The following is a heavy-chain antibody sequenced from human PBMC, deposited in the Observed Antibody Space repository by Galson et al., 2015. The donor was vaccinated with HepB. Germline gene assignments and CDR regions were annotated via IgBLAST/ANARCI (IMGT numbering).Heavy chain of an antibody. CDR2: AHSSGRT. CDR3: ARDTYCPDIYAEYYEDYFDS. CDR1: GGSIGSHF. V-gene: IGHV4-59*11. Sequence: SETLSLTCTVSGGSIGSHFWSWIRQPPGKGLEWVGYAHSSGRTNSNPSLKSRVTLSIDTSKDQFSLKMRSVTTADTAVYYCARDTYCPDIYAEYYEDYFDSWGHGIPVTVSS. J-gene: IGHJ5*01. D-gene: IGHD3-3*01.